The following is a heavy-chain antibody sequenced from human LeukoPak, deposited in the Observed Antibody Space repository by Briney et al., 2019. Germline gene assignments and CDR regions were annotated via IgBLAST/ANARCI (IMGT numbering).Heavy chain of an antibody. CDR3: AKGRSSQIGTTSADY. V-gene: IGHV3-30*18. J-gene: IGHJ4*02. CDR2: ISYDGSDK. Sequence: PGGSLRLSCAASGFTFSSYGMHWVRQAPGKGLEWVAVISYDGSDKYSADSVKGRFTISRDNSKNTLYLQMNSLRAEDVGVYYCAKGRSSQIGTTSADYWGQGTLVTVSS. D-gene: IGHD1-1*01. CDR1: GFTFSSYG.